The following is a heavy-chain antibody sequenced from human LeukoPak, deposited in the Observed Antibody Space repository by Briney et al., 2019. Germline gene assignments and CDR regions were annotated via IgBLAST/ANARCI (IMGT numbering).Heavy chain of an antibody. CDR2: IYPGDSDF. Sequence: GESLKISCKGYGYTFTNYWIGWVRQLPGKGLEWMGIIYPGDSDFRYSPSFQGHVTLSADESTSTAYLQWSSLKASDTAMYYCASEAVAGTFDYWGQGTLVTVSS. J-gene: IGHJ4*02. D-gene: IGHD6-19*01. CDR3: ASEAVAGTFDY. CDR1: GYTFTNYW. V-gene: IGHV5-51*01.